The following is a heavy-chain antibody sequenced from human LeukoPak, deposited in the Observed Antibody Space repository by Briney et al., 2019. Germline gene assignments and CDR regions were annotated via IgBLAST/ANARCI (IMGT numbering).Heavy chain of an antibody. Sequence: ASVKASCKASGYTFTGYYMHWVRQAPGQGLEWMGWINPNSGGTNYAQKFQGRVTMTRDTSISTAYMELSRLRSDDTAVYYCARNAYSSGWYDYFDYWGQGTLVTVSS. CDR1: GYTFTGYY. CDR3: ARNAYSSGWYDYFDY. CDR2: INPNSGGT. D-gene: IGHD6-19*01. V-gene: IGHV1-2*02. J-gene: IGHJ4*02.